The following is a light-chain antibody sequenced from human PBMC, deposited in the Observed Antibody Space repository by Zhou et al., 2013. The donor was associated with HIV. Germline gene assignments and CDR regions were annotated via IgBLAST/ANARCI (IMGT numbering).Light chain of an antibody. CDR1: QSVSSSY. CDR2: GAS. J-gene: IGKJ5*01. CDR3: QQYGSSPLT. V-gene: IGKV3-20*01. Sequence: EIVLTQSPGTLSLSPGERATLSCRASQSVSSSYLAWYQQKPGQAPRLLIYGASSRATGIPDRFSGSGSGTDFTLTISRLEPEDFAVYYCQQYGSSPLTFGPRDTTG.